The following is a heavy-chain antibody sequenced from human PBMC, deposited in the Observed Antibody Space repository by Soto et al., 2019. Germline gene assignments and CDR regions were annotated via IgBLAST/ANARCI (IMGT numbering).Heavy chain of an antibody. CDR1: GFTFSSYA. D-gene: IGHD2-15*01. J-gene: IGHJ6*03. CDR2: ISGSGGST. CDR3: AKEFEDVVVVAATNYYYYMDV. V-gene: IGHV3-23*01. Sequence: GGSLRLSCAASGFTFSSYAMSWVRQAPGKGLEWVSAISGSGGSTYYAESVKGRFTISRDNSKNTRYLQMKCLRAEDTAVYYCAKEFEDVVVVAATNYYYYMDVWGKGTTVTVSS.